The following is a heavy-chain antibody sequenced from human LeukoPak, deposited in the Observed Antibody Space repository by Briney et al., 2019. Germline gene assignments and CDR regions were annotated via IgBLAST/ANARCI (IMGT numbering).Heavy chain of an antibody. V-gene: IGHV3-30-3*01. D-gene: IGHD4-17*01. CDR3: ARDPNGDYIGAFDM. Sequence: GGSLRLSCAASGFTFSSYAMHWVRQAPGKGLEWVAVISYDGSNKYYADSVKGRFTISRDNSKNTLYLQMNSLRAEDTAVYYCARDPNGDYIGAFDMWGQGTMVTVS. J-gene: IGHJ3*02. CDR1: GFTFSSYA. CDR2: ISYDGSNK.